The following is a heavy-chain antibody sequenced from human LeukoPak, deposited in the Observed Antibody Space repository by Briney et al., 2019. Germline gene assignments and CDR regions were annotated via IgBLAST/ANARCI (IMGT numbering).Heavy chain of an antibody. J-gene: IGHJ6*02. CDR2: INSDGSST. Sequence: PGGSLRLSCAASGFTFSSYWMHWVRQAPGRGLVWVSRINSDGSSTSNADSVKGRFTISRDNVKNTLYLQMNSLRAEDTAVYYCARQFTVTTGAYGMDVWGQGTTVTVSS. CDR1: GFTFSSYW. V-gene: IGHV3-74*01. CDR3: ARQFTVTTGAYGMDV. D-gene: IGHD4-17*01.